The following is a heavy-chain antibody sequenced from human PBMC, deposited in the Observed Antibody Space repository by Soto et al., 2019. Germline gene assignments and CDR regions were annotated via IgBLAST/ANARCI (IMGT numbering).Heavy chain of an antibody. Sequence: QVQLVESGGGVVQPGRSLRLSCAASGFTFSSYAMHWVRQAPGKGLEWVAVISYDGSNKYYADSVKGRFTISRDNSKNTLYLQMNSLRAEETAGYYCARVDIVLVPAAATYYYYGMDVWGQGTTVTVSS. V-gene: IGHV3-30-3*01. J-gene: IGHJ6*02. CDR3: ARVDIVLVPAAATYYYYGMDV. D-gene: IGHD2-2*01. CDR2: ISYDGSNK. CDR1: GFTFSSYA.